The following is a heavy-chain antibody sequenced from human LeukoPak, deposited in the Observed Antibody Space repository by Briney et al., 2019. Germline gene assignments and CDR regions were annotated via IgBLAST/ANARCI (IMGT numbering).Heavy chain of an antibody. V-gene: IGHV4-34*01. CDR2: INHSGST. D-gene: IGHD1-26*01. J-gene: IGHJ3*02. CDR1: GFSFSRYA. Sequence: PGGSLRLSCAASGFSFSRYAMSWVRQAPGKGLEWIGEINHSGSTNYNPSLKSRVTISVDTSKNQFSLKLSSVTAADTAVYYCARYSGSYYSAFDIWGQGTMVTVSS. CDR3: ARYSGSYYSAFDI.